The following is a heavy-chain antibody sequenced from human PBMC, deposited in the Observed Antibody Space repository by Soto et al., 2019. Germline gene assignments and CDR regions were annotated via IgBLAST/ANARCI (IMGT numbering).Heavy chain of an antibody. J-gene: IGHJ4*02. Sequence: XAVKVSCKASGYPFTSYGIIWVRQAPGQGLEWMGWISAYNGNTNYAQKLQGRVTMTTDTSTSTAYMELRSLRSDDTAVYYCARVQVVFGVVTHDYWGQGTLVTV. V-gene: IGHV1-18*04. CDR2: ISAYNGNT. CDR1: GYPFTSYG. D-gene: IGHD3-3*01. CDR3: ARVQVVFGVVTHDY.